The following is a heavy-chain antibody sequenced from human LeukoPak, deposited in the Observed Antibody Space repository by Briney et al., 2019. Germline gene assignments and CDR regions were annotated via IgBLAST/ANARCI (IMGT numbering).Heavy chain of an antibody. D-gene: IGHD7-27*01. CDR1: GGSFSGYY. CDR2: INHSGST. V-gene: IGHV4-34*01. CDR3: AREGLGIVLPIDY. Sequence: PSETLSLTCAVYGGSFSGYYCSRIRQPPGKGLEWIGEINHSGSTNYNPSLKGRVTISVDTSKNQFSLKLSSVTAADTAVYYCAREGLGIVLPIDYWGQGTLVTVSS. J-gene: IGHJ4*02.